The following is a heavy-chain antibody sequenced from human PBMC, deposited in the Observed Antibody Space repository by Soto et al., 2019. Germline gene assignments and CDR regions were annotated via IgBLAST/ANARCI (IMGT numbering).Heavy chain of an antibody. D-gene: IGHD6-13*01. CDR1: GFTFSNYE. Sequence: EAQLVESGGGLVQPGGSLRLSCAASGFTFSNYEMHWVRQAPGKGLEYVSGISNNGAHTDYAKSVKGRFTISRDNSENTLYLQMGSLRAEDMALYYCARRGYGSRWTNVDMDVWGKGTTVTVSS. CDR2: ISNNGAHT. CDR3: ARRGYGSRWTNVDMDV. J-gene: IGHJ6*03. V-gene: IGHV3-64*01.